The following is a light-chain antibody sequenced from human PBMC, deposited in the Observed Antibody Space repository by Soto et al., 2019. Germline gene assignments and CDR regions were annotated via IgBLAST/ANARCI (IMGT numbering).Light chain of an antibody. CDR2: GAS. CDR3: QQSNNWPDT. Sequence: EIVLTQSPATLSLSPGERVTLSCRASQSVSSYLAWYQQKPGQAPRLLIYGASTRATGIPARFSGSGSGTEFTLTISSLQSEDFAVYYCQQSNNWPDTFGGGTKVEIK. V-gene: IGKV3-15*01. CDR1: QSVSSY. J-gene: IGKJ4*01.